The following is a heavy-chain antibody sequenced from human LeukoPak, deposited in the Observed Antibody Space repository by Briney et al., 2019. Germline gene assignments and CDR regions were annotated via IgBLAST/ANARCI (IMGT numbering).Heavy chain of an antibody. Sequence: PGGSLRLSCAVSGFTFSSYAMSWVRQAPGKGLEWVSAISGSGGSTYYADSVKGRFTISRDNSKNTLYLQMNSLRAEDTAVYYCAKDLVGRVGYFDYWGQGTLVTVSS. CDR3: AKDLVGRVGYFDY. CDR1: GFTFSSYA. V-gene: IGHV3-23*01. CDR2: ISGSGGST. J-gene: IGHJ4*02. D-gene: IGHD1-26*01.